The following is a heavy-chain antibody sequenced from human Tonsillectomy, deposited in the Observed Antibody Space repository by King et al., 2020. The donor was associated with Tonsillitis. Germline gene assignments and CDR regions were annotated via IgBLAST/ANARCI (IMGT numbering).Heavy chain of an antibody. CDR1: GFTFSSYA. CDR3: VRDGLHKQYCSSASRYSRDFDY. V-gene: IGHV3-30-3*01. Sequence: VQLVESGGGVVQPGRSLRLSCAASGFTFSSYAMHWVRQAPGKGLEWVAVISYDGSNKYYADSVKGRFTISRDNSKNTLYLQMNSLRAEDTAVYYCVRDGLHKQYCSSASRYSRDFDYWGQGTLVTVSS. D-gene: IGHD2-2*01. CDR2: ISYDGSNK. J-gene: IGHJ4*02.